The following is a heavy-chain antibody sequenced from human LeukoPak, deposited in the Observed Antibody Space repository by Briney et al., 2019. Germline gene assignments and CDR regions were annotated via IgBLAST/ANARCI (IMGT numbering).Heavy chain of an antibody. CDR3: AKVASGSYLAAGNDAFEI. CDR1: GFTFSSDA. CDR2: ISGSGGST. Sequence: GGSLRLSCAASGFTFSSDAMSWVRQAPGKGLEWVSAISGSGGSTYYADSVKGRFTISRDNSKNTQYLQMNSLRAEDTAVYYCAKVASGSYLAAGNDAFEIWGQGTMVTVSS. V-gene: IGHV3-23*01. J-gene: IGHJ3*02. D-gene: IGHD1-26*01.